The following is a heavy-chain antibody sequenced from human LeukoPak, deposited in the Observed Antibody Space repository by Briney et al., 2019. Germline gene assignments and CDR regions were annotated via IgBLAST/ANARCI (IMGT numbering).Heavy chain of an antibody. D-gene: IGHD1-20*01. CDR2: IYYSGST. Sequence: SETLSLTCTVSGGSISSYYWSWIRQPPGKGLEWIGSIYYSGSTYYNPSLKSRVTISVDTSKKQFSLKLSSVTAADTAVYYCARTNIITGMTWKYYYGMDVWGQGTTVTVSS. CDR1: GGSISSYY. J-gene: IGHJ6*02. CDR3: ARTNIITGMTWKYYYGMDV. V-gene: IGHV4-59*05.